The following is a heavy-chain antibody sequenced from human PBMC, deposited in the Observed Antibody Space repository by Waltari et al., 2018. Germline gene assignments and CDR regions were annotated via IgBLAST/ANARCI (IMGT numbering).Heavy chain of an antibody. J-gene: IGHJ5*02. CDR2: INHSGST. CDR3: ARDGPHYGGKGRWFDP. Sequence: QVQLQQWGAGLLKPSETLSLTCAVYGGSFSGYYWSWIRQPPGKGLEWIGEINHSGSTNYNPSLKSRVTISVDTSKNQFSLKLSSVTAADTAVYYCARDGPHYGGKGRWFDPWGQGTLVTVSS. D-gene: IGHD4-17*01. V-gene: IGHV4-34*01. CDR1: GGSFSGYY.